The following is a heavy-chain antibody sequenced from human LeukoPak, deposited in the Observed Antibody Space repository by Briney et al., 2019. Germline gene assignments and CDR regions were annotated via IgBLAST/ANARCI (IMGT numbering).Heavy chain of an antibody. D-gene: IGHD3-22*01. Sequence: PGGSLRLSCAASGFTFDDYAMHWVRQAPGNGLEWVSGISWNSGSIGYADSVKGRFTISRDNAKNSLYLQMNSLRAEDTALYYCAKDISYESSGYSVDYWGQGTLVTVSS. V-gene: IGHV3-9*01. J-gene: IGHJ4*02. CDR3: AKDISYESSGYSVDY. CDR2: ISWNSGSI. CDR1: GFTFDDYA.